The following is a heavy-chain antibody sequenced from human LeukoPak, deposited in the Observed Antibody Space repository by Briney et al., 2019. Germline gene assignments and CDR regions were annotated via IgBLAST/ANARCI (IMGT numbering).Heavy chain of an antibody. CDR3: TILSGSYWSIDY. D-gene: IGHD1-26*01. V-gene: IGHV3-73*01. CDR2: IRSKANSYAT. J-gene: IGHJ4*02. CDR1: GFTFSGSA. Sequence: GGSLRLSCAASGFTFSGSAMHWVRQASGQGLEWVGRIRSKANSYATAYAASVKGRFTISRDDSKNTAYLQMNSLKTEDTAVYYCTILSGSYWSIDYWGQGTLVTVSS.